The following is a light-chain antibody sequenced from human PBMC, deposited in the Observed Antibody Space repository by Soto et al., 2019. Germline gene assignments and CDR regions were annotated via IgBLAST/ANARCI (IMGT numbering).Light chain of an antibody. CDR1: SSNIGSNT. V-gene: IGLV1-44*01. CDR3: AAWDDSLNGPV. CDR2: SNN. Sequence: QSVLTQPHSASGTPGQRVTISCSGSSSNIGSNTVNWYQQLPGTAPKLLIYSNNQRPSGVPDRFSGSESGTSASLAISGLQSEDEADYYCAAWDDSLNGPVFGGGTKLTVL. J-gene: IGLJ3*02.